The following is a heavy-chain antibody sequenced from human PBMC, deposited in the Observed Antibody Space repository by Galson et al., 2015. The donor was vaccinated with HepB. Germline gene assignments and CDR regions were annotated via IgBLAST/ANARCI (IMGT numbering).Heavy chain of an antibody. D-gene: IGHD2-8*01. CDR2: LYNSGST. V-gene: IGHV4-59*08. J-gene: IGHJ3*02. CDR3: SRGGNGIAFDI. CDR1: GGSISSYY. Sequence: QVQLQESGPGLVKPSETLSLTCTVSGGSISSYYWSWIRQPPGKGLEWIGYLYNSGSTTYSPSLKSRVTISLDTSRNQFSLKLSYVTAADTAVYYCSRGGNGIAFDIWGQGTMVTVSS.